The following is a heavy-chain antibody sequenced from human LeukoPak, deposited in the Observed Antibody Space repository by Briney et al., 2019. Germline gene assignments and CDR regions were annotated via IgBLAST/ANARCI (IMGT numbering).Heavy chain of an antibody. J-gene: IGHJ4*02. D-gene: IGHD6-19*01. Sequence: PGGSLRLSCTASGFTFGDYAMSWFRQAPGKGLEWVGFIRSKAYGGTTEYAASVKGRFTISRDDSKSIAYLQMNSLKTEDTAVYYCTRDSSGWSYYFDYWGQGTLVTVSS. CDR2: IRSKAYGGTT. V-gene: IGHV3-49*03. CDR3: TRDSSGWSYYFDY. CDR1: GFTFGDYA.